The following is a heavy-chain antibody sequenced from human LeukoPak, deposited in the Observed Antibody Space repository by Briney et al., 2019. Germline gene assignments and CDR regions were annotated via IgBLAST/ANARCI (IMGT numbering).Heavy chain of an antibody. D-gene: IGHD3-22*01. Sequence: PGGSLSLSCAASGFTFSSYAMSWVRQAPGKGLEWDSAISGSGSSTYYADSVKVRFTISRDNSHNTLYLQMNSLGAEDTAIYYCAKEQSGYYRRFESWGQGTLVTVSS. J-gene: IGHJ4*02. CDR3: AKEQSGYYRRFES. V-gene: IGHV3-23*01. CDR1: GFTFSSYA. CDR2: ISGSGSST.